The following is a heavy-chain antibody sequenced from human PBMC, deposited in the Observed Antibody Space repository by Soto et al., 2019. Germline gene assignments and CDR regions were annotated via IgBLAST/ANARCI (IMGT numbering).Heavy chain of an antibody. CDR3: ARSPGRYYDSSGYYDY. CDR1: GFTFSSYA. D-gene: IGHD3-22*01. J-gene: IGHJ4*02. V-gene: IGHV3-30-3*01. Sequence: QVQLVESGGGVVQPGRSLRLSCAASGFTFSSYAMHWVRQAPGKGLEWVAVISYDGSNKYFAHSVKGRFTISRDNSKNTLYLQMHSLRPEDTAVYYCARSPGRYYDSSGYYDYWGQGTLVTVSS. CDR2: ISYDGSNK.